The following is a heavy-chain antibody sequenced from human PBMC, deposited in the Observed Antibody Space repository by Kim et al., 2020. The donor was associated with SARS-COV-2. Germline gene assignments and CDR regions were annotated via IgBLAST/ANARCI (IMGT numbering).Heavy chain of an antibody. CDR2: IYHSGST. J-gene: IGHJ3*02. D-gene: IGHD1-26*01. V-gene: IGHV4-38-2*02. CDR3: ARDEGGSYYGPAADAFD. CDR1: GYSISSGYY. Sequence: SETLSLTCTVSGYSISSGYYWGWIRQPPGKGLEWIGSIYHSGSTYYNPSLKSRVTISVDTSKNQFSLKLSSVTAADTAVYYCARDEGGSYYGPAADAFD.